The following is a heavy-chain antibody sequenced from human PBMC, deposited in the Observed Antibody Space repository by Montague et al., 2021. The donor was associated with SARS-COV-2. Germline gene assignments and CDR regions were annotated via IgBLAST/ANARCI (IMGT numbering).Heavy chain of an antibody. V-gene: IGHV3-33*01. D-gene: IGHD6-13*01. CDR3: ARDTLLMAAAGLFDY. J-gene: IGHJ4*02. CDR2: IWYDGSNK. Sequence: SLRLSCAASGFTFSSYGMHWVRQAPGKGLEWVAVIWYDGSNKYYADSVKGRFTISRDNSKNTLYLQMNSLRAEDTAVYYCARDTLLMAAAGLFDYWGQGTLVTVSS. CDR1: GFTFSSYG.